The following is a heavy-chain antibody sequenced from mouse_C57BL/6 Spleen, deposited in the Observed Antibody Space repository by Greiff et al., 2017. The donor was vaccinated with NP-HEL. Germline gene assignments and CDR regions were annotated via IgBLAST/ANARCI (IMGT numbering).Heavy chain of an antibody. CDR2: IDPSDSYT. CDR1: GYTFTSYW. Sequence: VQLQQPGAELVKPGASVKLSCKASGYTFTSYWMQWVKQRPGQGLEWIGEIDPSDSYTNYNQKFKGKATLTVDTSSSTAYMQLSSLTSEDSAVYYCARDREMDYWGQGTSVTVSS. CDR3: ARDREMDY. D-gene: IGHD3-1*01. J-gene: IGHJ4*01. V-gene: IGHV1-50*01.